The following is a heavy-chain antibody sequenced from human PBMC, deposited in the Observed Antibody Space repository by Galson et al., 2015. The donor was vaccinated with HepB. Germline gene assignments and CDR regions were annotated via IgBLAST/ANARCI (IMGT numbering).Heavy chain of an antibody. J-gene: IGHJ4*02. D-gene: IGHD2-2*01. CDR3: ATGGVVPAAMPASPFDY. Sequence: SVKVSCKVSGYTLTELSMHWVRQAPGKGLEWMGGFDPEDGETNYAQKFQGRVTMTEDTSTDTAYMELSSLRSEDTAVYYCATGGVVPAAMPASPFDYWGQGTLVTVSS. V-gene: IGHV1-24*01. CDR2: FDPEDGET. CDR1: GYTLTELS.